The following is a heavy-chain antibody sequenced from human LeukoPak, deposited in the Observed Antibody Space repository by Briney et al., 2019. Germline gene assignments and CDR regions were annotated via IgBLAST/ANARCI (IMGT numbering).Heavy chain of an antibody. J-gene: IGHJ4*02. D-gene: IGHD6-13*01. V-gene: IGHV4-34*01. CDR3: ASGMYSSSWYYFDY. Sequence: SETLSLTCAVYGGSFSGYYWSWIRQPPGKGLEWIGEINHSGSTNYNPSLKSRVTISVDTSKNQFSLKLSSVTAADTAVYYCASGMYSSSWYYFDYWGRGTLVTVSS. CDR2: INHSGST. CDR1: GGSFSGYY.